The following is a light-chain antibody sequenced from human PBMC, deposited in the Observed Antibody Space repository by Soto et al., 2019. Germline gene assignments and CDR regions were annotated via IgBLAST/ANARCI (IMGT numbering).Light chain of an antibody. Sequence: EIVMTQSPATLSVSPGERATLSCRASQSVSSNLAWYQQIPGQAPRLLIYGASTRATGVPARLSGSGSGTDFTLPISRLQSEDFAVYYCQQYVNWPPKYTFGQGTKLEIK. V-gene: IGKV3-15*01. CDR2: GAS. CDR1: QSVSSN. CDR3: QQYVNWPPKYT. J-gene: IGKJ2*01.